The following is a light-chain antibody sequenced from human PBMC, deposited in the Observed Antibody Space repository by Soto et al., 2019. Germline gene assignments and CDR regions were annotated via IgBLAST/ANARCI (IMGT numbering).Light chain of an antibody. Sequence: EILLTQSPATLSLSRGEGATLSCRARQSITNYLAWYQQKPGQAPRLLIYDVSNRATGIPARFSGSGSGTDFTLTIGSLEPEDFAVYYCQQRSNWPQITFGQGTRLEI. J-gene: IGKJ5*01. CDR1: QSITNY. CDR2: DVS. V-gene: IGKV3-11*01. CDR3: QQRSNWPQIT.